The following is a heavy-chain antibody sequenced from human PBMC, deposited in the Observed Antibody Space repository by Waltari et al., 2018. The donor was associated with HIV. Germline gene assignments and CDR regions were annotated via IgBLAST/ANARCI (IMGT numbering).Heavy chain of an antibody. CDR2: IWDDGSNK. D-gene: IGHD6-13*01. CDR3: ARDGVAAAHYYMDV. J-gene: IGHJ6*03. CDR1: GFPFSSYG. Sequence: QVQLVESGGGVVQPGRSLRLSCAASGFPFSSYGLQWVRQAPGEGLAWVAVIWDDGSNKYYADSVKGRFTISKDNSKKTLYLQMNILRAEDTAVYYCARDGVAAAHYYMDVWGKGTTVTVSS. V-gene: IGHV3-33*01.